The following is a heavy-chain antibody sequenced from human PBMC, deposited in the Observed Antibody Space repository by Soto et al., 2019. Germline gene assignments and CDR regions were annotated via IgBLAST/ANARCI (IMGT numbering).Heavy chain of an antibody. J-gene: IGHJ3*02. V-gene: IGHV3-30*18. Sequence: GGSLSLSCAASGFPFSSYGMHWVRQAPGKGLEWVAVISYDGSNKYYADSVKGRFTISRDNSKNTLYLQMNSLRAEDTAVYYCAKDYGDYAESAFDIWGQGTMVTVSS. CDR1: GFPFSSYG. CDR3: AKDYGDYAESAFDI. D-gene: IGHD4-17*01. CDR2: ISYDGSNK.